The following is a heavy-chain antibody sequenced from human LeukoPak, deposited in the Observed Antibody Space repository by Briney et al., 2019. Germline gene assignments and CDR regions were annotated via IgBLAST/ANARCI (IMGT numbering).Heavy chain of an antibody. CDR2: ISAYNGNT. V-gene: IGHV1-18*01. J-gene: IGHJ4*02. CDR3: ARTGKRYSSSSADY. D-gene: IGHD6-6*01. Sequence: VASVKVSCKASGYTFTSYGISWVRQAPGQGLEWMGWISAYNGNTNYAQKLQGRVTMTTDTSTSTAYMELRSLRSDDTAVYYCARTGKRYSSSSADYWGQGTLVTVSS. CDR1: GYTFTSYG.